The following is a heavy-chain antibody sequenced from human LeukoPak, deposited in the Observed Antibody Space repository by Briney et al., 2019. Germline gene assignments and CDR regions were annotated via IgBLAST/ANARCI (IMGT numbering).Heavy chain of an antibody. D-gene: IGHD2-21*02. CDR3: ARGHSSVVTAIPYYFDF. CDR2: IYYSGVT. V-gene: IGHV4-39*01. J-gene: IGHJ4*02. CDR1: GGSISSSPYF. Sequence: PSETLSLTCSVSGGSISSSPYFWAWIRQPPGKGLEWIGSIYYSGVTYYNPSLESRVTISVDTSKNQFSLKLSSVTAADMAVYYCARGHSSVVTAIPYYFDFWGQGTLVTVSS.